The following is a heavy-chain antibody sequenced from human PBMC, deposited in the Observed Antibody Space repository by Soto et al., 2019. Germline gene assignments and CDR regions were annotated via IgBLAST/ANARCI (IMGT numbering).Heavy chain of an antibody. CDR3: AREATYYDILTGRNWFDP. CDR2: ISAYNGNT. J-gene: IGHJ5*02. Sequence: QVQLVQSGAEVKKPGASVKVSCKASGYTFTSYGISWVRQAPGQGLEWMGWISAYNGNTNYAQKLQGRVTMTTDTSTSTAYMELRSLRSDDTAAYYCAREATYYDILTGRNWFDPCGQGTLVTVSS. D-gene: IGHD3-9*01. CDR1: GYTFTSYG. V-gene: IGHV1-18*01.